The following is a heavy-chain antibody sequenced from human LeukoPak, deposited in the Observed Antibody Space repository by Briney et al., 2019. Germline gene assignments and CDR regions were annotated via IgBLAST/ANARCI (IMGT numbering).Heavy chain of an antibody. CDR1: GGSIKSYY. D-gene: IGHD3-10*01. V-gene: IGHV4-59*01. CDR3: ARVHEGSGSYGPYYYYYGMGV. CDR2: IDYSGST. J-gene: IGHJ6*02. Sequence: SETLSLTCTVSGGSIKSYYWTWIRHPPGKGLEWIGYIDYSGSTNYNPSLKSRVTISVDTSKNQFSMNLTSVTAADTAVYYCARVHEGSGSYGPYYYYYGMGVWGQGTTVTVSS.